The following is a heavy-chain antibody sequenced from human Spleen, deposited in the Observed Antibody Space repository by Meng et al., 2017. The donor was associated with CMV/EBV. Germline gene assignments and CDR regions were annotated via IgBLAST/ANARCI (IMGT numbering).Heavy chain of an antibody. V-gene: IGHV4-59*12. D-gene: IGHD1-26*01. CDR3: ARGRGWGGNWFDP. CDR2: IHYSGHT. Sequence: SETLSLTCNVAGGSISSYYWSWIRQAPGKGLEWIGYIHYSGHTNYNPSLKSRVTISVDTSKNQFSLKLSSVTAADTAVYYCARGRGWGGNWFDPWGQGTLVTVSS. CDR1: GGSISSYY. J-gene: IGHJ5*02.